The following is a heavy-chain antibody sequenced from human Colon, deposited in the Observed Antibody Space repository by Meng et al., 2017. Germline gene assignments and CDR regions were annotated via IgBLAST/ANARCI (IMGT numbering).Heavy chain of an antibody. D-gene: IGHD2-21*01. Sequence: QKQLGQSGAEVKKPGSAVKVSCKASGYTFTDYDINWVRQVTGQGLEWMGWMNPNTGSTDYAQKFQGRVTMTRNSSLSTAYMELSSLRSDDTAVYYCARGPFRIGRSWFDPWGQGTLVTVSS. V-gene: IGHV1-8*01. CDR2: MNPNTGST. J-gene: IGHJ5*02. CDR1: GYTFTDYD. CDR3: ARGPFRIGRSWFDP.